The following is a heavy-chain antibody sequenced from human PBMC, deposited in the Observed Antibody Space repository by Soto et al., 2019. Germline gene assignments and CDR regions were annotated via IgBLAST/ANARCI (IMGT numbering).Heavy chain of an antibody. D-gene: IGHD4-17*01. CDR2: INPNSGGK. CDR3: ARGGRTVTTVVSGY. Sequence: ASVQVSCKASGYTFTGYYMHWVRQAPGQGPEWVGWINPNSGGKNDAQKFQGRVTMTRDTSISTAYMERSKLRSDDTAVYYCARGGRTVTTVVSGYWGQGTLVTVSS. V-gene: IGHV1-2*02. CDR1: GYTFTGYY. J-gene: IGHJ4*02.